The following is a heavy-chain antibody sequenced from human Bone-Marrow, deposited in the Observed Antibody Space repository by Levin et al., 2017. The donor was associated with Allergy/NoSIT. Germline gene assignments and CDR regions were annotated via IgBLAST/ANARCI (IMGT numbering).Heavy chain of an antibody. CDR2: INSDGSST. Sequence: SCAASGFTFISYWMHWVRQAPGKGLVWVSRINSDGSSTSYADSVKGRFTISRDNAKNTLYLQMNSLRAEDTAVYYCAREVEQSGWYPFGYWGQGTLVTVSS. V-gene: IGHV3-74*01. J-gene: IGHJ4*02. CDR3: AREVEQSGWYPFGY. D-gene: IGHD6-19*01. CDR1: GFTFISYW.